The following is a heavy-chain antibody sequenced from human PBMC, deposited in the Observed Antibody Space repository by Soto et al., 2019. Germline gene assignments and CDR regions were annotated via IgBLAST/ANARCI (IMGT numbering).Heavy chain of an antibody. CDR3: ARVGVELTFLEWTRINWYFDI. D-gene: IGHD3-3*02. V-gene: IGHV1-2*02. J-gene: IGHJ2*01. CDR1: GYNFTSYD. Sequence: ASVKVSCKASGYNFTSYDMNWVRQATGQGLEAMGWINPNSGGTNYAQKFQGRVTMTRDTSISTAYMELSRLRSDDTAVYYCARVGVELTFLEWTRINWYFDIWGRGT. CDR2: INPNSGGT.